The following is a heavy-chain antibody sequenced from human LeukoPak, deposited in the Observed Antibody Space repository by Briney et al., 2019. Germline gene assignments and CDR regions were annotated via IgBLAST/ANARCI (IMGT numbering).Heavy chain of an antibody. CDR1: GYTFTSYA. D-gene: IGHD3-16*01. CDR3: ARDGGIGIRDYYYYMDV. V-gene: IGHV7-4-1*02. J-gene: IGHJ6*03. Sequence: PAASVKVSCKASGYTFTSYAMNWVRQAPGQGLEWMGWINTNTGNPTYAQGFTGRFVFSLDTSVSTAYLQISSLKAEDTAVYYCARDGGIGIRDYYYYMDVWGKGTTVTVSS. CDR2: INTNTGNP.